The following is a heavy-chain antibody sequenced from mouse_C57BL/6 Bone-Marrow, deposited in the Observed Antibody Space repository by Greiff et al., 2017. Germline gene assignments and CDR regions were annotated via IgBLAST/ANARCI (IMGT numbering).Heavy chain of an antibody. D-gene: IGHD1-2*01. Sequence: VQLQQSGAELVKPGASVKLSCTASGFNIKDYYIHWVKQRTEQGLEWIGKIDPGDGETNYAPKFQDKANITADTSSNTAYLQLSSLTSADTAVYSCTRSLIYFSTTYWGQGTTLTVSS. V-gene: IGHV14-2*01. J-gene: IGHJ2*01. CDR3: TRSLIYFSTTY. CDR1: GFNIKDYY. CDR2: IDPGDGET.